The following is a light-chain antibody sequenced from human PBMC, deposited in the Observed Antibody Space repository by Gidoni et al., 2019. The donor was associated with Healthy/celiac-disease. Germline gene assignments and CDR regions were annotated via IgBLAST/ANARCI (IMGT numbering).Light chain of an antibody. CDR1: QSVSSN. Sequence: EIVITQSPATLSVSPGERATLSCRASQSVSSNLAWYQQKPGQAPSLLIYGASTRATGIPARFSGSGSGTEFTLTISSLQSEDFAVYYCQQYNNWPLTFGGGTKVEIK. CDR3: QQYNNWPLT. V-gene: IGKV3-15*01. J-gene: IGKJ4*01. CDR2: GAS.